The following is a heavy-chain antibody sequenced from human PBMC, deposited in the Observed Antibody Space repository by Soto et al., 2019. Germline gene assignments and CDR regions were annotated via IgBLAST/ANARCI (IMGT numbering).Heavy chain of an antibody. V-gene: IGHV3-48*01. CDR2: ISSSSSTI. CDR3: ARDLNYDILTGYSLPGWFDP. D-gene: IGHD3-9*01. Sequence: EVQLVESGGGLVQPGGSLRLSCAASGFTLSSYSMNWVRQAPGKGLEWVSYISSSSSTIYYADSVKGRFTISRDNAKNSLYLQMNSLRAEDTAVYYCARDLNYDILTGYSLPGWFDPWGQGTLVTVSS. J-gene: IGHJ5*02. CDR1: GFTLSSYS.